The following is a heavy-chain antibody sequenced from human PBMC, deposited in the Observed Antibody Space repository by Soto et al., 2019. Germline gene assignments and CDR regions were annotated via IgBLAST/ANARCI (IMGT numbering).Heavy chain of an antibody. D-gene: IGHD5-18*01. V-gene: IGHV3-7*03. CDR2: IKEDGSDK. J-gene: IGHJ4*02. Sequence: EVQLVESGGGLVQPGGSLRLSCVASRFNFRTYWMSWIRQAPGKGLEWVANIKEDGSDKYYVDSVKGRLTVSRDNAKNLLYLQLNSLRAEDTAVYYCAREGFSYGPKGAVFDHWGQGSLVTVSS. CDR1: RFNFRTYW. CDR3: AREGFSYGPKGAVFDH.